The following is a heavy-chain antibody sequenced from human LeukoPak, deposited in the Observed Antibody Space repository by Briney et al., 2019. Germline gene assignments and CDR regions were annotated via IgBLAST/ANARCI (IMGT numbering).Heavy chain of an antibody. J-gene: IGHJ3*02. V-gene: IGHV3-74*01. CDR2: INSDGSST. Sequence: GGSLRLSCAASGFTFSSYWMHWVRQAPGKGLVWVSRINSDGSSTSYADSVKGRFTISRDNAKNTLYVQMNSLRAEDTAVYYCARWGDYDAFDIWGQGTMVTVSS. CDR3: ARWGDYDAFDI. CDR1: GFTFSSYW. D-gene: IGHD3-16*01.